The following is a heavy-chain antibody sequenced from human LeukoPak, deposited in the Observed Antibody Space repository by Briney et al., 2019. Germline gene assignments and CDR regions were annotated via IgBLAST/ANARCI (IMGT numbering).Heavy chain of an antibody. CDR2: IYGGGVT. V-gene: IGHV4-59*01. CDR1: GGSISSFH. Sequence: SETLSLTCTVSGGSISSFHWNWLRQSPGRGLEWIGYIYGGGVTNYNPSLRFRVTMSIDTSKNKFSLNLKSVTAEDTAVYYCARDSTYCSSTSCRRYYMDVWGKGTTVTVSS. CDR3: ARDSTYCSSTSCRRYYMDV. J-gene: IGHJ6*03. D-gene: IGHD2-2*01.